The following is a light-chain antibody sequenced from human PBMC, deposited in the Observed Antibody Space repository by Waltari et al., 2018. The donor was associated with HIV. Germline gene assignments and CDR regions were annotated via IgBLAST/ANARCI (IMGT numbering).Light chain of an antibody. CDR3: SSFANRDGFYVL. CDR1: NSDIGTYDY. CDR2: DVT. V-gene: IGLV2-8*01. J-gene: IGLJ2*01. Sequence: QSAMTPPPSASGSPGQSVTLSCTGTNSDIGTYDYGSWYQQHPGKAPKLVISDVTKRPSGVSDRFSGSKSGNTAFLTVSGLQAEDEADYYCSSFANRDGFYVLFGGGTRLTVL.